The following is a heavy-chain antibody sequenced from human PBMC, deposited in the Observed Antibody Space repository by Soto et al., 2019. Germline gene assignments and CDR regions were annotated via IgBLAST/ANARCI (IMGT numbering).Heavy chain of an antibody. Sequence: ASVKVSCKASGYTFTSYAMHWVRQAPGQRLEWMGRINAGNGNTKYSQKFQGRVTITRDTSASTAYMELSSLRSEDTAVYYCARALYCSGGSCYSPLDAFDIWGQGTMVTVSS. J-gene: IGHJ3*02. CDR1: GYTFTSYA. CDR2: INAGNGNT. CDR3: ARALYCSGGSCYSPLDAFDI. D-gene: IGHD2-15*01. V-gene: IGHV1-3*01.